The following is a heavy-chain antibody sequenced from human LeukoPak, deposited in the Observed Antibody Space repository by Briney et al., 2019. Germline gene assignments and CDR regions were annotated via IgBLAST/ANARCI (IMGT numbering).Heavy chain of an antibody. V-gene: IGHV3-66*04. CDR1: GFTVSSNY. J-gene: IGHJ6*02. CDR2: IYSGGST. Sequence: GGSLRLSCAASGFTVSSNYMSWVRQAPGKGLEWVSVIYSGGSTYHADSVKGRFTISRDNSKNTLYLQMNSPRAEDTAVYYCARRSSGVDWNYVPYYGMDVWGQGTTVTVSS. CDR3: ARRSSGVDWNYVPYYGMDV. D-gene: IGHD1-7*01.